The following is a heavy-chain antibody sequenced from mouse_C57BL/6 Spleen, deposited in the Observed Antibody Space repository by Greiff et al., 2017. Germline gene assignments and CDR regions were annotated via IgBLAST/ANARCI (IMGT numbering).Heavy chain of an antibody. D-gene: IGHD3-2*02. V-gene: IGHV5-17*01. CDR2: ISSGSSTI. J-gene: IGHJ4*01. CDR3: ARLDSSGFYAMDY. Sequence: EVQRVESGGGLVKPGGSLKLSCAASGFPFSDYGMHWVRQAPEKGLEWVAYISSGSSTIYYADTVKGRFTISRDNAKNTLFLQMTSLRSEDTAMYYCARLDSSGFYAMDYWGQGTSVTVSS. CDR1: GFPFSDYG.